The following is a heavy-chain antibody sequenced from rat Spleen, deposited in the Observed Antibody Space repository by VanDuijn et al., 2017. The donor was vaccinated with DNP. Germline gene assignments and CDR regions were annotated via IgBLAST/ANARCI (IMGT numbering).Heavy chain of an antibody. CDR3: ARWNSGHFDY. J-gene: IGHJ2*01. CDR2: ISYDGSST. CDR1: GFTFSDYN. V-gene: IGHV5-7*01. D-gene: IGHD4-3*01. Sequence: EVQLVESGGGLVKPGRSLKLSCAASGFTFSDYNMAWVRQAPKKGLEWVATISYDGSSTYYRDSVKGRFTVSRANAKNTLYLQMNSLRSEDMATYYCARWNSGHFDYWGQGVMVPVSS.